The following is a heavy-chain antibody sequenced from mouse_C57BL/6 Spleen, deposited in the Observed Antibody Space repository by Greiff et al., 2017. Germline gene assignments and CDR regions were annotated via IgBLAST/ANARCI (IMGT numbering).Heavy chain of an antibody. D-gene: IGHD2-2*01. V-gene: IGHV1-39*01. J-gene: IGHJ3*01. CDR1: GYSFTDYN. CDR3: ASPRYGYDEGRFAY. CDR2: INPNYGTT. Sequence: EVQLQEPGPELVKPGASVKISCKASGYSFTDYNMNWVKQSNGKSLEWIGVINPNYGTTSYNQKFKGKATLTVDQSSSTAYMQLNSLTSEDSAVYYFASPRYGYDEGRFAYWGQGTLVTVSA.